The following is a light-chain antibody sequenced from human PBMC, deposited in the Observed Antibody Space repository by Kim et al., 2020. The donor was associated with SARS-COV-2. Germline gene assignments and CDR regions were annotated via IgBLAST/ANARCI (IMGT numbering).Light chain of an antibody. CDR2: DVN. Sequence: ALTQPASVSGSPGQSITISCTGTSSDVGAYNFVAWYQQHPGKAPKLMIYDVNVRPSGISHRFSGSKSGNTASLTISGLQGEDEADYYCTSFTTSSSLQAVFGGGTQLTVL. CDR3: TSFTTSSSLQAV. CDR1: SSDVGAYNF. J-gene: IGLJ7*01. V-gene: IGLV2-14*03.